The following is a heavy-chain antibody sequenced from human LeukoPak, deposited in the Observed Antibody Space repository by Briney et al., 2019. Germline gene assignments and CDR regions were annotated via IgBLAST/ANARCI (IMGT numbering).Heavy chain of an antibody. CDR2: ISGSGDNT. CDR3: ARGGFITVAGTDC. D-gene: IGHD6-19*01. CDR1: GFTFSDYA. J-gene: IGHJ4*02. V-gene: IGHV3-23*01. Sequence: PGGSLRLSCAASGFTFSDYAVSWVRQAPGKGLQWVSTISGSGDNTYYADSVKGRFTISRDNSKNTLYLQMNSLRTEDTAVYYCARGGFITVAGTDCWGQGTLVTVSS.